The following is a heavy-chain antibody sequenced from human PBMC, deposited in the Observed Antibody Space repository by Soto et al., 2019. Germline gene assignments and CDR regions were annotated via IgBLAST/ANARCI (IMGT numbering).Heavy chain of an antibody. J-gene: IGHJ4*02. Sequence: QVQLQESGPGLVKPSETLSLTCSVSGGSISGSYWSWIRQSPGKGLEWLGYVYYTGSTNYSPSLRSRVSISVDTSKNEFSLRLSSVTAADTAVYFCARSVAVPGAHIDYWGQGTQVIVSS. D-gene: IGHD6-19*01. V-gene: IGHV4-59*01. CDR3: ARSVAVPGAHIDY. CDR1: GGSISGSY. CDR2: VYYTGST.